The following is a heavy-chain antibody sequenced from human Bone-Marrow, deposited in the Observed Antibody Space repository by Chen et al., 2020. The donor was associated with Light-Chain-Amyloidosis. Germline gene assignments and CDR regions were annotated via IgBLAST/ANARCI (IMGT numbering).Heavy chain of an antibody. Sequence: EVLLVQSGGGLVQPGGSLRLSCEASGFTCSKHWMTWVRQAPGEGLEWVANIKEDGSTRYYADSVKARFTISRDNAKNSLFLQMDSLRAEDTAVYYCAREDCSSNNCPFDYWGQGILVTVSS. J-gene: IGHJ4*02. CDR2: IKEDGSTR. CDR3: AREDCSSNNCPFDY. CDR1: GFTCSKHW. D-gene: IGHD2-2*01. V-gene: IGHV3-7*01.